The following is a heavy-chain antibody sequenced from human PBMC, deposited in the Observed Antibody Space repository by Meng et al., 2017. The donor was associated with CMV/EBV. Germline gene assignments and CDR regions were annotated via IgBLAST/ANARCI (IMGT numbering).Heavy chain of an antibody. Sequence: QITLQESSPTLVKPTQTLTLTCTFSVFSLSTSGVGVGWIRHPPGQALEWLALIYWDDDKRYSPSLKSRLTITKDTSKNQVVLTMTNMDPVDTATYYCAREGKYQFPYYFDYWGQGTLSPSPQ. V-gene: IGHV2-5*02. J-gene: IGHJ4*02. CDR1: VFSLSTSGVG. D-gene: IGHD2-2*01. CDR2: IYWDDDK. CDR3: AREGKYQFPYYFDY.